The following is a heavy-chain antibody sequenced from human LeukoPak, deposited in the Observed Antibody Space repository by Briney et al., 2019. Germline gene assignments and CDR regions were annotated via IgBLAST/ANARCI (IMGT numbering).Heavy chain of an antibody. Sequence: GGSLRLSCAASGFTFSRYGMSWVRQAPGKGLEWVANIRDDGSDKYYVDSVKGRFTISRDNAKNSLYLQMNSLRAEDTAVYYCARGQDWNHDYWGQGTLATVSA. V-gene: IGHV3-7*01. J-gene: IGHJ4*02. CDR3: ARGQDWNHDY. CDR1: GFTFSRYG. D-gene: IGHD1-1*01. CDR2: IRDDGSDK.